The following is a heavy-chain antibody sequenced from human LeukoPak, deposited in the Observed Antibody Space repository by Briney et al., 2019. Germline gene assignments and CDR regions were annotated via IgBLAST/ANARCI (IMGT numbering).Heavy chain of an antibody. CDR3: AKVSWSSGGYSGGY. CDR1: GFTFSSSA. Sequence: PGGSLRLSCAASGFTFSSSAMSWVRQAPGKGLEWVSAISGSGYSTYYADSVKGRFTISRDNSKNTLYLQMNSLRAEDTAVYYCAKVSWSSGGYSGGYWGQGTLVTVSS. V-gene: IGHV3-23*01. D-gene: IGHD1-26*01. J-gene: IGHJ4*02. CDR2: ISGSGYST.